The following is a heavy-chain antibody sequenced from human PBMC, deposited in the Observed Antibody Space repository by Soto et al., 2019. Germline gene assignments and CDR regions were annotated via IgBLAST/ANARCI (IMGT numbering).Heavy chain of an antibody. CDR3: ARDLTGYSSGWGFELGYFDY. CDR1: GFTFSSYA. CDR2: ISYDGSNK. D-gene: IGHD6-19*01. Sequence: GGSLRLSCAASGFTFSSYAMHWVRQAPGKGLEWVAVISYDGSNKYYADSVKGRFTISRDNSKNTLYLQMNSLRAEDTAVYYCARDLTGYSSGWGFELGYFDYWGQGTLVTVSS. J-gene: IGHJ4*02. V-gene: IGHV3-30-3*01.